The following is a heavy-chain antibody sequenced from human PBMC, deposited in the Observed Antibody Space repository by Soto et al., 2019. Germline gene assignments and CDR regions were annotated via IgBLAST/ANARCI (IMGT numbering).Heavy chain of an antibody. CDR1: GFTFSSYA. D-gene: IGHD6-13*01. Sequence: GSLRLSCAASGFTFSSYAMHWVRQAPGKGLEWVAVISYDGSNKYYADSVKGRFTISRDNSKNTLYLQMNSLRAEDTAVYYCARDYLKGSSWGDYFDYWGQGTLVTVSS. CDR3: ARDYLKGSSWGDYFDY. CDR2: ISYDGSNK. V-gene: IGHV3-30-3*01. J-gene: IGHJ4*02.